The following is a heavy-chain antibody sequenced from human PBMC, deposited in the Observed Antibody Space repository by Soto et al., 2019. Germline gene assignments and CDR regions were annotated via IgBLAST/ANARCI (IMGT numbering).Heavy chain of an antibody. CDR2: IWYDGSNK. Sequence: GGSLRLSCAASGFTFSSYGMHWVRQAPGKGLEWVAVIWYDGSNKYYADSVKGRFTISRDNSKNTLYLQMNSLRAEDTAVYYCARPIAAAGTKGGDYYYGMDVWGQGTTVTVSS. J-gene: IGHJ6*02. CDR3: ARPIAAAGTKGGDYYYGMDV. CDR1: GFTFSSYG. V-gene: IGHV3-33*01. D-gene: IGHD6-13*01.